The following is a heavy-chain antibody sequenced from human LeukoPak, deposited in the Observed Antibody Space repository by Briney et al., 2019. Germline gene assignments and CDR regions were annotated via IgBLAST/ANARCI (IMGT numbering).Heavy chain of an antibody. CDR3: ASKGAHSSGYYFYEY. V-gene: IGHV3-53*01. CDR2: IYSGGST. CDR1: GFTVSSNY. J-gene: IGHJ4*02. Sequence: GGSLRLSCAASGFTVSSNYMSWVRQAPGKGLEWASVIYSGGSTYYADSVKGRFTISRDNSKNTLYLQMNSLRAEDTAVYYCASKGAHSSGYYFYEYWGQGTLVTASS. D-gene: IGHD3-22*01.